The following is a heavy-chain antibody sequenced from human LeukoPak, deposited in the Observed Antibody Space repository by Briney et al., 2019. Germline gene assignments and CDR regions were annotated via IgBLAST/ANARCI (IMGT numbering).Heavy chain of an antibody. CDR3: ARLTGTTESDY. V-gene: IGHV4-59*01. Sequence: SETLSLTCTGSGGSISSYYWSWLRQPPGKGLEWVGYIYYRGRTNYNPSLKSRVTISVDTSKTQFSLKLSSVTAADTAVYHSARLTGTTESDYWGQGTLVTVSS. D-gene: IGHD1-7*01. CDR1: GGSISSYY. J-gene: IGHJ4*02. CDR2: IYYRGRT.